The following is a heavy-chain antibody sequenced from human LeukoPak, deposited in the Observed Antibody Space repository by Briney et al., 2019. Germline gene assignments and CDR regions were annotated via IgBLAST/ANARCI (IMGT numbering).Heavy chain of an antibody. V-gene: IGHV3-66*01. Sequence: GGSLRLSCVASGFTFRSHGMNWVRQAPGKGLEWVSIIYSGGNRYYADSVKGRFTISRDNSKNTLYLQMNSLRAEDTAVYYCASWSSTSWYYFDYWGQGTLVTVSS. CDR3: ASWSSTSWYYFDY. J-gene: IGHJ4*02. D-gene: IGHD6-13*01. CDR2: IYSGGNR. CDR1: GFTFRSHG.